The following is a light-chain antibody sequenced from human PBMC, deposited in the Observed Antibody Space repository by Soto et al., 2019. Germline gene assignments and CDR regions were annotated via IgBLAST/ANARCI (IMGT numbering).Light chain of an antibody. CDR1: QSISSW. CDR3: QQYNSYPWT. V-gene: IGKV1-5*01. Sequence: DIQMTQSPSTLSASVGDRVTITCRASQSISSWLAWYQQKPGKAPKLLIYDASSLESGVPSRFSGGGSGTEFPLTISSLQPDDFATYYCQQYNSYPWTFGQGTKVEIK. CDR2: DAS. J-gene: IGKJ1*01.